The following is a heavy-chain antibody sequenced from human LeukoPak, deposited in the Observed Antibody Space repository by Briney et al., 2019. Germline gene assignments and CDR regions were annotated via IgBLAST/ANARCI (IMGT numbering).Heavy chain of an antibody. CDR2: IIPILGIA. CDR1: GGTFSSYT. CDR3: ARDLRELHQYYFDY. D-gene: IGHD1-26*01. V-gene: IGHV1-69*04. Sequence: SVKVSCKASGGTFSSYTISWVRQAPGQGPEWMGRIIPILGIANYAQKFQGRVTITADKSTSTAYMELSSLRSEDTAVYYCARDLRELHQYYFDYWGQGTLVTASS. J-gene: IGHJ4*02.